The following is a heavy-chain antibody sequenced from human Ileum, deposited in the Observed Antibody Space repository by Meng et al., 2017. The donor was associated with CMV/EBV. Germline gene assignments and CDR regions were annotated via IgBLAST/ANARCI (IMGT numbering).Heavy chain of an antibody. V-gene: IGHV4-4*07. J-gene: IGHJ5*02. CDR3: ARDVIRDDTGSWFDP. CDR1: GASIRSYC. Sequence: QVPLQESGPGLVKPSETLSLTCSVSGASIRSYCWSWIRQPAGKGLEWIGRFTARGNTNYNPSLKSRVTMSLDTSLNQFSLRLNSVTAADTAVYYCARDVIRDDTGSWFDPWGQGTLVTVSS. CDR2: FTARGNT. D-gene: IGHD3-9*01.